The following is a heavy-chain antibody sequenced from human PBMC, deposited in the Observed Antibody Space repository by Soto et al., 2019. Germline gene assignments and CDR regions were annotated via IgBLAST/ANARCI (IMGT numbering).Heavy chain of an antibody. D-gene: IGHD6-13*01. CDR2: IYYSGST. CDR3: ARDGGIAAAGTAGFDP. CDR1: GGSISSYY. V-gene: IGHV4-59*01. Sequence: SETLSLTCTVSGGSISSYYWSWIRQPPGKGLEWVGYIYYSGSTNYNPSLKSRVTISVDTSKNQFSLKLSSVTAADTAVYYCARDGGIAAAGTAGFDPWGQGTLVTVSS. J-gene: IGHJ5*02.